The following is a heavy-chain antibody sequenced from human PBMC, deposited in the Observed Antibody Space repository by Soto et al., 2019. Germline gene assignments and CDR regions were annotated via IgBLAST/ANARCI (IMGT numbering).Heavy chain of an antibody. CDR3: ASYYDSSGYYGY. Sequence: QVQLVQSGAEVKKPGSSVKVSCKASGGTFSSYTISWVRQAPGQGLEWMGRIIPILGIANYAQKFQGRVTITADKATSTAYMELSGLRSEDTAVYYCASYYDSSGYYGYWGQGTLVTVSS. D-gene: IGHD3-22*01. CDR2: IIPILGIA. CDR1: GGTFSSYT. V-gene: IGHV1-69*02. J-gene: IGHJ4*02.